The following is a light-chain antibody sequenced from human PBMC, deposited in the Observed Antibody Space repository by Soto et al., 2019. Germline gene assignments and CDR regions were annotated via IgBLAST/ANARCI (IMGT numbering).Light chain of an antibody. CDR3: QQGDTWPWT. CDR1: QSVTSN. CDR2: GAS. Sequence: EIVMTQSPDTLSVSPGERATLSCRASQSVTSNLAWYQQKPGQAPRLLIYGASTRATGIPARFSDSGSGTEFTLTISSLQSEDFAVYYCQQGDTWPWTFAQGTKVEI. V-gene: IGKV3D-15*01. J-gene: IGKJ1*01.